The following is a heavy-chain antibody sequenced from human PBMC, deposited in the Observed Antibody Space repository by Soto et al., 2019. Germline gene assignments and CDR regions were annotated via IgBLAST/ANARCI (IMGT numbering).Heavy chain of an antibody. CDR2: IHYSGTT. D-gene: IGHD2-8*01. V-gene: IGHV4-59*01. CDR3: ARDNSYAIAY. Sequence: LSETLSLTCTVSGPSISSYYWSLIRQPPGKGLEWIANIHYSGTTTYNPSLASRVTLSGETSKNQFSLKMTSVTAADRAMYFCARDNSYAIAYWGRGTLVTVSS. J-gene: IGHJ4*02. CDR1: GPSISSYY.